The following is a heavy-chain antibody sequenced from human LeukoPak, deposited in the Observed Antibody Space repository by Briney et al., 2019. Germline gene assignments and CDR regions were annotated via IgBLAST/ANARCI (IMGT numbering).Heavy chain of an antibody. D-gene: IGHD2-8*01. CDR1: GYTFTNYA. J-gene: IGHJ5*02. CDR2: INTNTGNP. V-gene: IGHV7-4-1*01. CDR3: ARVPFVVMGDTGNWFDP. Sequence: ASVKVSCKASGYTFTNYAMNWVRQAPGQGLEWMGWINTNTGNPTYAQGFTGRFVFSLDASVSTAYLQIRRLKAEDTAVYYCARVPFVVMGDTGNWFDPWGQGTLVTVSS.